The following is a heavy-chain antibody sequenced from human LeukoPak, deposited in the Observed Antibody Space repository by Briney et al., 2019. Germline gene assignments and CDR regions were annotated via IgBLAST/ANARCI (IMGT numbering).Heavy chain of an antibody. Sequence: SVKVSCKASGGTFSSYAISWVRQAPGQGLEWMGGIIPIFGTANYAQKFQGRVTITADESTSTGYMELSSLRSEDTAVYYCAREIDYGDGIYYYYGMDVWGKGTTVTVSS. D-gene: IGHD4-17*01. CDR3: AREIDYGDGIYYYYGMDV. J-gene: IGHJ6*04. V-gene: IGHV1-69*13. CDR1: GGTFSSYA. CDR2: IIPIFGTA.